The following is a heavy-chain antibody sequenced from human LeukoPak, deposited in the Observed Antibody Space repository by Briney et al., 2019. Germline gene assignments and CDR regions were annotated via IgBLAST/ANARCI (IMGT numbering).Heavy chain of an antibody. CDR3: ARGRVAGTNNWFDP. CDR1: GYSISSGYC. Sequence: KPSETLSLTCAVSGYSISSGYCWGWIRQPPGQGLEWIGSIHHSGSTYYNPSLKSRVTISVDTSKNQISLKLSSVTAADTAVYSCARGRVAGTNNWFDPWGQGTLVTVSS. J-gene: IGHJ5*02. V-gene: IGHV4-38-2*01. CDR2: IHHSGST. D-gene: IGHD6-19*01.